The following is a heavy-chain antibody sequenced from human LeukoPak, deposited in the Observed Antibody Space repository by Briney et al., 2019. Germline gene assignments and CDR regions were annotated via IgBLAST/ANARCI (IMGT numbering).Heavy chain of an antibody. CDR3: ARAVFFDY. CDR2: ISSSSSTI. J-gene: IGHJ4*02. CDR1: GFTFSSYS. V-gene: IGHV3-48*04. Sequence: GGSLRLSCAASGFTFSSYSMNWVRQAPGKGLEWVSYISSSSSTIYYADSVKGRFTISRDNAKNSLYLQMNSLRAEDTAVYYCARAVFFDYWGQGTLVTVSS.